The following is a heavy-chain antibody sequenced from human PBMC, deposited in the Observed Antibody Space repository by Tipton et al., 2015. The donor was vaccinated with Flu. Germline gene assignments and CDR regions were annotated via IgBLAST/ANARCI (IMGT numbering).Heavy chain of an antibody. CDR1: GYSIRSSNYY. V-gene: IGHV4-38-2*02. J-gene: IGHJ5*01. CDR2: IFHSGNS. CDR3: ARRDYSNYVSEPKNWFDS. Sequence: TLSLTCTVFGYSIRSSNYYWGWIRQPPGKGLEWIGSIFHSGNSYHNPSLKSRVTMAVETSKNQFSLKLSPVTAADTAVYYCARRDYSNYVSEPKNWFDSWGQGALVIVSS. D-gene: IGHD4-11*01.